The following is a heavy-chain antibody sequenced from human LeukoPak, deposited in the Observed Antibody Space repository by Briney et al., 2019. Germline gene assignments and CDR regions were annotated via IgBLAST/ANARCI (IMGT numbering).Heavy chain of an antibody. CDR1: GYTFTSYY. D-gene: IGHD6-13*01. Sequence: GASVKVSCKASGYTFTSYYMHWVRQAPGQGLEWMGWINPNSGRTSYARNFQGRVIMTRDPSINTAYMELSGLTSNDTAVYYCARTREYSSSWYFPPFDPWGQGTLVTISS. CDR3: ARTREYSSSWYFPPFDP. CDR2: INPNSGRT. V-gene: IGHV1-2*02. J-gene: IGHJ5*02.